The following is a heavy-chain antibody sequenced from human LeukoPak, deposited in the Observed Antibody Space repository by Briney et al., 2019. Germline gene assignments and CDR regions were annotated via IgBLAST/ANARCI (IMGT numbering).Heavy chain of an antibody. CDR3: ARETYYYDSSADGAFDI. J-gene: IGHJ3*02. V-gene: IGHV4-59*01. D-gene: IGHD3-22*01. CDR1: GGSISSYY. CDR2: IYYSGST. Sequence: SETLSLTCTVSGGSISSYYWSWIRQPPGKGLEWIGHIYYSGSTNYNPSLKSRVTISVDTSKNQFSLKLSSVTAADTAVYYCARETYYYDSSADGAFDIWGQGTMVTVSS.